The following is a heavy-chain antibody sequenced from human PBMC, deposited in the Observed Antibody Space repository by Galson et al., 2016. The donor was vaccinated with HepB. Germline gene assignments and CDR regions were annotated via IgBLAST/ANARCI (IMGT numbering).Heavy chain of an antibody. Sequence: SLRLSCAASGFIFSSYTMDWVRQAPGKRLEWVSAISGSGGGTYYADSVKGRFTISRDNSKNTLYPQLNNLSAGDTAGYYCARGYGSGTYFVNNWFDPWGQGTLVTVSS. D-gene: IGHD3-10*01. CDR3: ARGYGSGTYFVNNWFDP. CDR1: GFIFSSYT. CDR2: ISGSGGGT. J-gene: IGHJ5*02. V-gene: IGHV3-23*01.